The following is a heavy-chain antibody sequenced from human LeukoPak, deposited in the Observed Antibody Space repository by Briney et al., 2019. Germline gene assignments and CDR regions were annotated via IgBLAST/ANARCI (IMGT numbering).Heavy chain of an antibody. D-gene: IGHD2-21*02. V-gene: IGHV1-46*01. J-gene: IGHJ4*02. CDR3: ARAGSDYCGGDCPKFDY. Sequence: ASVKVSCKASGYTFTSYYMHWVRQAPGQGLEWMGIINPSGGSTSYAQKFQGRVTMTRDTSTSTVYIDLSSLRSEDTAVYYCARAGSDYCGGDCPKFDYWGQGTLVTVSS. CDR2: INPSGGST. CDR1: GYTFTSYY.